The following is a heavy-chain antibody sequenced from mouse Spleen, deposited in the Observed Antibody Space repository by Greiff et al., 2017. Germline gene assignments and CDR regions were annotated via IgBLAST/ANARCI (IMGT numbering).Heavy chain of an antibody. Sequence: VKLMESGAELVKPGASVKLSCKASGYTFTSYWMQWVKQRPGQGLEWIGEIDPSDSYTNYNQKFKGKATLTVDTSSSTAYMQLSSLTSEDSAVYYCNYEGRLFAYWGQGTLVTVSA. J-gene: IGHJ3*01. CDR2: IDPSDSYT. CDR1: GYTFTSYW. CDR3: NYEGRLFAY. V-gene: IGHV1-50*01. D-gene: IGHD1-1*01.